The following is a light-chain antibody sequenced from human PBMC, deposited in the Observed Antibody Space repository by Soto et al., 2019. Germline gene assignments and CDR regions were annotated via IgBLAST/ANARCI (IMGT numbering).Light chain of an antibody. CDR3: QQSSSFPFT. CDR1: QGISSW. J-gene: IGKJ3*01. V-gene: IGKV1D-12*01. Sequence: DIQMTQSPSSVSASVGDRVTITCRASQGISSWLAWYQQKPGKAAKVLIYAASSLQSGAPSRFSGSGSWTDLTLTIICLRPEDFGTYYCQQSSSFPFTFGPGTKVDIK. CDR2: AAS.